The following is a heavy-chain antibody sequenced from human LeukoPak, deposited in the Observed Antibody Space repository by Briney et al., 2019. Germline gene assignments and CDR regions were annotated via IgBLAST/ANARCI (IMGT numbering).Heavy chain of an antibody. CDR2: IIPIFGTA. Sequence: ASVKVSCKASGGTFSSYAISWVRQAPGQGLEWMGGIIPIFGTANYAQKFQGRVTITTDESTSTAYMELSSLRSEDTAVYYCARWSYDSSGYYMGHFDYWGQGTLVTVSS. V-gene: IGHV1-69*05. CDR1: GGTFSSYA. J-gene: IGHJ4*02. CDR3: ARWSYDSSGYYMGHFDY. D-gene: IGHD3-22*01.